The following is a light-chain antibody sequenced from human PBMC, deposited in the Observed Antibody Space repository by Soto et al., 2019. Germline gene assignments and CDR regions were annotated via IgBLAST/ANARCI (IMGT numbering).Light chain of an antibody. Sequence: IQVTQSPSTLSASVGSRVTISCRASQSIRTWLAWYQQKTGKAPRLLMYQASSLKSGVPSRFSGSGYETEFTLTITSLQPDDTATYFCQQYSTYLWTFGQGTKVDIK. CDR2: QAS. CDR1: QSIRTW. J-gene: IGKJ1*01. CDR3: QQYSTYLWT. V-gene: IGKV1-5*03.